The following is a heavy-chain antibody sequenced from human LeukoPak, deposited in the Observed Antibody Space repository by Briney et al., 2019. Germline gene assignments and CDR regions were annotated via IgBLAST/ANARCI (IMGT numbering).Heavy chain of an antibody. J-gene: IGHJ5*02. Sequence: GGSLRLSCAASGFTFSSYAMSWVRQAPGKGLEWVSYTSSSSSTIYYADSVKGRFTISRDNAKNSLYLQMNSLRAEDTAVYYCARGSITMVRGVMPDWFDPWGQGTLVTVSS. CDR3: ARGSITMVRGVMPDWFDP. CDR2: TSSSSSTI. V-gene: IGHV3-48*04. D-gene: IGHD3-10*01. CDR1: GFTFSSYA.